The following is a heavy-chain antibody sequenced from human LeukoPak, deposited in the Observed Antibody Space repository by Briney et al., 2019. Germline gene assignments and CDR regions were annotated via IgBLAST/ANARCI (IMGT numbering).Heavy chain of an antibody. CDR1: GFAFTSYT. J-gene: IGHJ3*02. CDR2: ISSSNTYI. D-gene: IGHD3-9*01. CDR3: ARSNHYDTLTGYAFDI. Sequence: GGSLRLSCAASGFAFTSYTMNWVRQAPGKGLEWVSSISSSNTYIYYADSVKGRFTISRDNAKKSLYLEMNSLRAEDTAVFYCARSNHYDTLTGYAFDIWGQGTMVTVSS. V-gene: IGHV3-21*01.